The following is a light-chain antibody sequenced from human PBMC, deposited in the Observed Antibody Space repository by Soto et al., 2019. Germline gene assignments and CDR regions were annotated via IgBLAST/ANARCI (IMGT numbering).Light chain of an antibody. CDR2: VAS. Sequence: EIVLTQSPGTLSLSPGERATLSCRASQSVSSSYLAWYQQKPGQAPRLLIYVASSRATGIPDRFSGSGSGTDFTLTISRLQPEDFAVYYCQQYSSSPITFGGGTRLEFK. J-gene: IGKJ5*01. V-gene: IGKV3-20*01. CDR3: QQYSSSPIT. CDR1: QSVSSSY.